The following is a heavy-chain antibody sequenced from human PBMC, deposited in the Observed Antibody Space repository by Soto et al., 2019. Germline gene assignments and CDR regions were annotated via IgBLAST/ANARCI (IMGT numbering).Heavy chain of an antibody. Sequence: EVQLLESGGGLVQPGGSLRLSCAASGFTISSYAMSGVRQAPGKGLEWVSAISDSGGSTYYADSVKGRFTISRDNSKNTLYLQMNSLRAEDTAVYYCAKDQLRFLEWSVNVYDYWGQGTLVTVSS. D-gene: IGHD3-3*01. J-gene: IGHJ4*02. CDR3: AKDQLRFLEWSVNVYDY. CDR2: ISDSGGST. V-gene: IGHV3-23*01. CDR1: GFTISSYA.